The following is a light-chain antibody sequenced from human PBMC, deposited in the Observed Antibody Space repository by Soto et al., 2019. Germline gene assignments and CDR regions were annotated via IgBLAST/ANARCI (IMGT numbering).Light chain of an antibody. J-gene: IGKJ5*01. CDR3: QQRSNRPPTWT. Sequence: EIVMTQSPGTLSVSPGERVTHSCRASQSVGNNLAWHHQKPRPAPRLLIYGASTRATGPPARFSGSGSGTQFTLTISSLQSEDFAVYYCQQRSNRPPTWTFGQGTRLEIK. CDR2: GAS. CDR1: QSVGNN. V-gene: IGKV3-15*01.